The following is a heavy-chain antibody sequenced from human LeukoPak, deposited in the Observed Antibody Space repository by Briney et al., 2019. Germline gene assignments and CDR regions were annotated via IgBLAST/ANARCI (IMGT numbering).Heavy chain of an antibody. Sequence: SQTLSLTCTVSGGSISSGDYYWSWIRQPPGKGLEWIGYIYHSGSTYYNPSLKSRVTISVDTSKNQFSLKLSSVTAADTAVYYCARSYSNENWFDPWGQGTLVTVPS. CDR2: IYHSGST. J-gene: IGHJ5*02. CDR3: ARSYSNENWFDP. D-gene: IGHD4-11*01. V-gene: IGHV4-30-4*08. CDR1: GGSISSGDYY.